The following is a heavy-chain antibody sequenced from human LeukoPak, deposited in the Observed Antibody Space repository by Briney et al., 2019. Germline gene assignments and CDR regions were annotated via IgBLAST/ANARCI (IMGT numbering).Heavy chain of an antibody. J-gene: IGHJ4*02. CDR2: IDHSGST. CDR1: GGSFSGYY. CDR3: ARRAFIAAAGTGFDY. D-gene: IGHD6-13*01. Sequence: SETLSLTCAVYGGSFSGYYWSWIRQPPGKGLEWIGEIDHSGSTNYNPSLKSRVTISVDTSKNQFSLKLSSVTAADTAVYYCARRAFIAAAGTGFDYWGQGTLVTVSS. V-gene: IGHV4-34*01.